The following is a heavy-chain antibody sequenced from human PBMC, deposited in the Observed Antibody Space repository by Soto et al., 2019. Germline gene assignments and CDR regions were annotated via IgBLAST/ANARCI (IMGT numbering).Heavy chain of an antibody. V-gene: IGHV1-69*13. D-gene: IGHD2-2*01. J-gene: IGHJ6*02. CDR1: GGTFSSYA. CDR2: IIPIFGTA. Sequence: GASVKVSCKASGGTFSSYAISWVRQAPGQGLEWMGGIIPIFGTANYAQKYQGRVTITADESTSTAYMELSSLRSEDTAVYYCARGQAGVAPGRGKYQLPPLGHYYYYGMDVWGQGTTVTVSS. CDR3: ARGQAGVAPGRGKYQLPPLGHYYYYGMDV.